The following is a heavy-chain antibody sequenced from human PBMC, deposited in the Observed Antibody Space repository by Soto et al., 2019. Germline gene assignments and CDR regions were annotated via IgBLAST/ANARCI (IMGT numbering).Heavy chain of an antibody. CDR3: ARARGYSGYDQYYFDY. J-gene: IGHJ4*02. Sequence: SETLSLTCAVYGGSFSVYYWSWIRQPPGKGLEWIGEINHSGSTNYNPSLKSRVTISVDTSKNQFSLKLSSVTAADTAVYYCARARGYSGYDQYYFDYWGQGTLVTVS. CDR1: GGSFSVYY. D-gene: IGHD5-12*01. CDR2: INHSGST. V-gene: IGHV4-34*01.